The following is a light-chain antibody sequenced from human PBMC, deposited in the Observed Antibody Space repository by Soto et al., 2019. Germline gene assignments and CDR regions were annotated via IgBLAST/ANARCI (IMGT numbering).Light chain of an antibody. CDR1: QSVTSSD. CDR3: QQRSNWPLT. CDR2: DAS. J-gene: IGKJ4*02. Sequence: EIVLTQSPATLSLSPGERATLSCRASQSVTSSDLAWYQQKPGQAPRLLNYDASTRATGIPARFSGSGSVTDFPLTISGLEPEDFAVYDCQQRSNWPLTFGGWTKVEIK. V-gene: IGKV3-11*01.